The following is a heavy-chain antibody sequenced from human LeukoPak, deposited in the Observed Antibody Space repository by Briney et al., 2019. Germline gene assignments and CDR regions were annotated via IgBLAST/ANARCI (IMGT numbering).Heavy chain of an antibody. J-gene: IGHJ5*02. D-gene: IGHD5-18*01. CDR2: IYYSGST. Sequence: SETLSLTCTVSGGSISSYYWSWIRQPPGKGLEWIGYIYYSGSTNYNPSLKSRVTISVDTSKNQFSLKLSSVTAADTAVYYCAPSNLGIQSNWIDPWGQGTLVTVSS. CDR3: APSNLGIQSNWIDP. V-gene: IGHV4-59*01. CDR1: GGSISSYY.